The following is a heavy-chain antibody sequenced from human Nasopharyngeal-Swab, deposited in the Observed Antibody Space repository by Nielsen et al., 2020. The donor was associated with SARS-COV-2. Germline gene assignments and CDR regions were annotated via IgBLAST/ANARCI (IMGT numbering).Heavy chain of an antibody. CDR1: GFTFDDYA. CDR2: ISWNSGSI. CDR3: AKDFEGYYYYMDV. Sequence: GGSLRLSCAASGFTFDDYAMHWVRQAPGKGLEWVSGISWNSGSIGYADSVKGRFTISRDNAKNSLYLQMNSLRAEDTALYYCAKDFEGYYYYMDVWGKGTTVTVSS. V-gene: IGHV3-9*01. J-gene: IGHJ6*03.